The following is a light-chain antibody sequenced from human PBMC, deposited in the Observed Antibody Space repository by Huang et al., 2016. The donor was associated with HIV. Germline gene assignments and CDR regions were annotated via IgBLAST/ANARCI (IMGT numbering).Light chain of an antibody. CDR3: QQFDNLPVT. CDR1: QDINKY. V-gene: IGKV1-33*01. Sequence: DIQMTQSPSSLSASVGDRVTITCQASQDINKYVNWFQQKPGKAPKLLIYDPYNLKPGVPSRYSGSRTGTDFTFTITNLQPEDIGTYYCQQFDNLPVTFGQGTRLEIK. CDR2: DPY. J-gene: IGKJ5*01.